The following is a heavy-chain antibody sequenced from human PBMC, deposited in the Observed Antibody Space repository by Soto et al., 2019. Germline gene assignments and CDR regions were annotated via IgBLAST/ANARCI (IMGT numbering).Heavy chain of an antibody. V-gene: IGHV4-31*03. D-gene: IGHD2-2*01. CDR3: ARDRRYCSSTSCRNWFDP. Sequence: SETLSLTCTVSGGSISSGGYYWSWIRQHPGKGLEWIGYIYYSGNTYYNPSLKSRVNISVDTSKNQFSLRLSSVTAADTAVYYCARDRRYCSSTSCRNWFDPWGQGTLVTVSS. J-gene: IGHJ5*02. CDR1: GGSISSGGYY. CDR2: IYYSGNT.